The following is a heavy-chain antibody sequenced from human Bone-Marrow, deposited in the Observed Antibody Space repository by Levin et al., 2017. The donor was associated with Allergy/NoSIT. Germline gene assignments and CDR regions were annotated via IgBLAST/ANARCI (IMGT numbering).Heavy chain of an antibody. CDR3: ARVALPRYCTSTSCSDRGYYFDY. CDR1: GFTFSSYD. V-gene: IGHV3-13*04. J-gene: IGHJ4*02. CDR2: IGTAADS. D-gene: IGHD2-2*01. Sequence: GESLKISCAASGFTFSSYDMHWVRQATGRGLEWVSAIGTAADSYYSGSVKGRFTVSRDNAKNSFYLQMNSLRAGETAVYYCARVALPRYCTSTSCSDRGYYFDYWGQGTLVTVSS.